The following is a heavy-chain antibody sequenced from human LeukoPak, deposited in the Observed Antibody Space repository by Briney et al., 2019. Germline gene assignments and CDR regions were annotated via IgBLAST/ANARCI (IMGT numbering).Heavy chain of an antibody. D-gene: IGHD3-3*01. CDR1: GFTFSSYS. J-gene: IGHJ1*01. V-gene: IGHV3-48*01. CDR2: ISSSSSTI. Sequence: GGSLRLSCAASGFTFSSYSMNWVRQAPGKGLEWVSYISSSSSTIYYADSVKGRFTISRDNAKNSLYLQMNSLRAEDTAVYYCARDSGAYAFWSGYHQYFQHWGQGTQVTVSS. CDR3: ARDSGAYAFWSGYHQYFQH.